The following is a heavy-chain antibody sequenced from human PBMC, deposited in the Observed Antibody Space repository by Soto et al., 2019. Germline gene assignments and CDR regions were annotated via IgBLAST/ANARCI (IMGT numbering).Heavy chain of an antibody. CDR1: GGSISSGGYS. J-gene: IGHJ5*02. CDR3: ARVPGP. Sequence: QLQLHESGSGLVKPSQTLSLTCAVSGGSISSGGYSWSWIRQPPGKGLEWIGYIYHSGSTYYNPSLKIRVTISVDRSKNQFSLKLSSVTAADTAVYYCARVPGPWGQGNLVTVSS. V-gene: IGHV4-30-2*01. CDR2: IYHSGST.